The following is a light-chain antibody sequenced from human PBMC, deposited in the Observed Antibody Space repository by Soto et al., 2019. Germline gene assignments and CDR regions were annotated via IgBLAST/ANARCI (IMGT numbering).Light chain of an antibody. CDR1: SSDFGGYNY. CDR3: SSYTGSSTPVV. Sequence: QSALTQPASVSGSPGQSITISCTGTSSDFGGYNYVSWYQQHPGKAPKLMIYDVSNRPSGVSNRFSGSKSGNTASLTISGLQDEDEADYYCSSYTGSSTPVVFGGGTKLTVL. CDR2: DVS. J-gene: IGLJ2*01. V-gene: IGLV2-14*01.